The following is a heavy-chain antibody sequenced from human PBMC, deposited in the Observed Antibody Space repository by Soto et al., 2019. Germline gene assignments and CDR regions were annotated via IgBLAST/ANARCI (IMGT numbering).Heavy chain of an antibody. J-gene: IGHJ5*02. CDR1: GGTFSSYA. CDR3: ARGTLTVTAYNWFDP. Sequence: SVKVSCKASGGTFSSYAISWVRQAPGQGLEWMGGIIPIFGTANYAQKFQGRVTITADKSTSTAYMELSSLRSEDTAVYYCARGTLTVTAYNWFDPGGQGTLVTVSS. D-gene: IGHD4-4*01. V-gene: IGHV1-69*06. CDR2: IIPIFGTA.